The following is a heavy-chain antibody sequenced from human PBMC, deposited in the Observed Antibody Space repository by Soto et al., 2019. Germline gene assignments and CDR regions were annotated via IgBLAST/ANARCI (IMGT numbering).Heavy chain of an antibody. CDR1: GYTFTSYG. J-gene: IGHJ4*02. CDR3: ARAAYYYEGSGYYPGDY. CDR2: IRAYNGNT. V-gene: IGHV1-18*01. Sequence: ASVKVSCKASGYTFTSYGISWVRQAPGQGLEWMGWIRAYNGNTNYAQKLQGRVTMTRDTSASTAYMEVSSLRSDDTAVYYCARAAYYYEGSGYYPGDYWGQGTLVTVSS. D-gene: IGHD3-22*01.